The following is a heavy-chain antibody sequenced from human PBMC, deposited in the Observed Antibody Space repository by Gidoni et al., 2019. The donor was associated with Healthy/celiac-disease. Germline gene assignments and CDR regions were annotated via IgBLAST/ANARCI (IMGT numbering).Heavy chain of an antibody. CDR1: GFTFDDYA. CDR2: ISWNSGSI. CDR3: AKDGAAVTGYFDF. V-gene: IGHV3-9*01. D-gene: IGHD6-13*01. J-gene: IGHJ4*02. Sequence: EVQLVASGGGLVQPGRSLRLSCEASGFTFDDYAMHWFRHAPGKGLEWVSGISWNSGSIGYAASVKVRFTISRVNAKNSLYLQMSSLRAADTALYYFAKDGAAVTGYFDFLGQGTLVTVSS.